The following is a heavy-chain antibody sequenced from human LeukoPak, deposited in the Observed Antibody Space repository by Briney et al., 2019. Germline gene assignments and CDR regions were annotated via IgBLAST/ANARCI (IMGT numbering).Heavy chain of an antibody. J-gene: IGHJ2*01. V-gene: IGHV4-31*11. D-gene: IGHD1-14*01. CDR2: IYYSGTT. CDR3: ARRGSGASLEYYFDL. CDR1: GGSIIDGGYY. Sequence: SQTLSLTCAVSGGSIIDGGYYWSWIRQHPGKGLEWIGDIYYSGTTYYNPSLKSRVTISLDTSKNQFSLRLTSVTAADTAVYYCARRGSGASLEYYFDLWGRGTLVTVSS.